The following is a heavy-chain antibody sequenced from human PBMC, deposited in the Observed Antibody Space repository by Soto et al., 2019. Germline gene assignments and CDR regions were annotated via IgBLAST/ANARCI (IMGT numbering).Heavy chain of an antibody. J-gene: IGHJ4*02. CDR2: ISAYNGNT. Sequence: ASVKLSCKASGYTFTSYGISWARQAPGQGLEWMGWISAYNGNTNYAQKLQGRVTMTTDTSTSTAYMELRSLRSDDTAVYYCARASVTMVRPTKYDYWGQGTLVTVS. CDR1: GYTFTSYG. V-gene: IGHV1-18*01. D-gene: IGHD3-10*01. CDR3: ARASVTMVRPTKYDY.